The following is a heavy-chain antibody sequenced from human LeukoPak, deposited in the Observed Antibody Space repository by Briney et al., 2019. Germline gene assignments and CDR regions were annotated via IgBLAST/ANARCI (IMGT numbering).Heavy chain of an antibody. J-gene: IGHJ3*02. V-gene: IGHV1-2*02. Sequence: GASLKVSCKASEYTFTANYMHWVRQAPGQGLEYMGWINSNSGGTNYAQKFQGRVTMTRHTSISTVYMELSGLRSDDTAVYYCARDLGGNALDIWGQGTVVTVSS. D-gene: IGHD3-16*01. CDR1: EYTFTANY. CDR2: INSNSGGT. CDR3: ARDLGGNALDI.